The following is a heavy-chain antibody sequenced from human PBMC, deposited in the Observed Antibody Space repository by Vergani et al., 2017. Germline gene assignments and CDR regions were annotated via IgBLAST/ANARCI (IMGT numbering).Heavy chain of an antibody. D-gene: IGHD4-11*01. J-gene: IGHJ6*03. CDR1: GGSFTSYH. Sequence: QVQLQQWGGGLLKPSETLSLTCVVNGGSFTSYHWTWIRQSPGEGLKWVGDIDHTGRPDYNPSLKSRLTMSVDKSRNQFSLTLISVTATDTAIYFCARVNTETNGHLYYGYYMDVWGQGTAVTVS. CDR2: IDHTGRP. CDR3: ARVNTETNGHLYYGYYMDV. V-gene: IGHV4-34*01.